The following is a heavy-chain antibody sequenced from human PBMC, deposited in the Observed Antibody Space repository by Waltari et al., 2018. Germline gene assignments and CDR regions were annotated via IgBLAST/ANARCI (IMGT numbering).Heavy chain of an antibody. CDR1: GYSLTSYS. CDR3: ARESAFSTSWYPGFDP. V-gene: IGHV1-2*06. CDR2: INPNSGDK. J-gene: IGHJ5*02. D-gene: IGHD2-2*01. Sequence: QVELVQSGAELRKPGASVKVSCKASGYSLTSYSMLWVRQAPGLGLERRGRINPNSGDKNSAPKVQGRVTRTRDTSVNTAFLERRSLTSDDTAVYFCARESAFSTSWYPGFDPWGQGTLVTVAS.